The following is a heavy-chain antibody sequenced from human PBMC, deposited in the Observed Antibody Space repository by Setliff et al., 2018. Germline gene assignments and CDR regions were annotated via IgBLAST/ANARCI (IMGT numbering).Heavy chain of an antibody. J-gene: IGHJ3*01. CDR3: ARLRASSSWWEGPFDV. D-gene: IGHD6-13*01. CDR1: GFSFGDYG. V-gene: IGHV3-20*04. Sequence: GGSLRLSCTASGFSFGDYGMSWVRQAPGKGLEWVSGISGYGSRTYYADSLKGRVTISRDNGQNSLYLQLDSLRVEDTAMYYCARLRASSSWWEGPFDVWGQGTVVTVSS. CDR2: ISGYGSRT.